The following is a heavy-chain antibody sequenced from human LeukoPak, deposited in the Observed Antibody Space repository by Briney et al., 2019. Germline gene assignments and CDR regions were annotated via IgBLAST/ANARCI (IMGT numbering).Heavy chain of an antibody. CDR2: ISGRGGST. CDR3: ATFRGITIFGVVPPYYFDY. J-gene: IGHJ4*02. V-gene: IGHV3-23*01. D-gene: IGHD3-3*01. Sequence: GGSLRLSCAASGFTFSSYAMSWVRQAPGKGLEWVSAISGRGGSTYYADSVKGRFTISRDNSKNTLYLQMNSLRAEDTAVYYCATFRGITIFGVVPPYYFDYWGQGTLVTVSS. CDR1: GFTFSSYA.